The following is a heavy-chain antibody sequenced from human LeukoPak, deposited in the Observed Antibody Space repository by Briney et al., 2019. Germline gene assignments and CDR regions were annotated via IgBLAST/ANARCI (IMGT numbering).Heavy chain of an antibody. D-gene: IGHD2-2*02. CDR2: IYTSGST. V-gene: IGHV4-4*07. Sequence: SETLSLTCTVSGGSISSYYWSWIRQPAGKGLEWIGRIYTSGSTNYDPSLKSRVTMSVDTSKNQFSLKLSSVTAADTAVYYCAGRHCSSTSCYTLYYYYMDVWGKGTTVTVSS. J-gene: IGHJ6*03. CDR3: AGRHCSSTSCYTLYYYYMDV. CDR1: GGSISSYY.